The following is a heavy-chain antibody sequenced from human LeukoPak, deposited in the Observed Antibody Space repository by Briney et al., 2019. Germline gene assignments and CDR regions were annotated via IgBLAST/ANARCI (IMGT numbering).Heavy chain of an antibody. J-gene: IGHJ4*02. V-gene: IGHV3-23*01. CDR3: AKGEYYYGSGSYPDPYYFDY. D-gene: IGHD3-10*01. CDR1: GFTFSSYA. CDR2: ISGSGGST. Sequence: GGSLRLSCAASGFTFSSYAMSWVRQAPGKGLEWVSAISGSGGSTYYADSVKGRFTISRDNSKNTLYLQMNSLRAEDTAVYYCAKGEYYYGSGSYPDPYYFDYWGQGTLVTVSS.